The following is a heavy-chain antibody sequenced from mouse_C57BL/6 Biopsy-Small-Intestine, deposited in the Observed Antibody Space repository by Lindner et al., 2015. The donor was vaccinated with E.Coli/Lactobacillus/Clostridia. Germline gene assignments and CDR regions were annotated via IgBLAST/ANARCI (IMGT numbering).Heavy chain of an antibody. CDR2: IYPGGGYS. CDR3: AREGDY. CDR1: GYTFSNYW. V-gene: IGHV1-63*01. J-gene: IGHJ4*01. Sequence: VQLQESGAELVRPGTSVKMSCKASGYTFSNYWIGWARQRPGHGLEWIGEIYPGGGYSNYNEEFKGKATLTADKSSSTAYMQFSSLTSEDSAIYYCAREGDYWGQGTSVTVSS.